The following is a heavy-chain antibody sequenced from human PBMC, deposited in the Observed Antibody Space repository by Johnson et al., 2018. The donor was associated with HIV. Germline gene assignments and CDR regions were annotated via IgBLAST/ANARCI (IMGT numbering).Heavy chain of an antibody. CDR2: IRYDGNNK. CDR1: GFTFSSYG. CDR3: AKDVGNYWPDAFDI. V-gene: IGHV3-30*02. D-gene: IGHD3-22*01. Sequence: QVQLVESGGGLVQPGGSLRLSCAASGFTFSSYGMHWVRQAPGKGLAWVTFIRYDGNNKYYADSMRGRLTISRDNSKNTVYLQMNSLRTEDTAVYYCAKDVGNYWPDAFDIWGQGTLVTVSS. J-gene: IGHJ3*02.